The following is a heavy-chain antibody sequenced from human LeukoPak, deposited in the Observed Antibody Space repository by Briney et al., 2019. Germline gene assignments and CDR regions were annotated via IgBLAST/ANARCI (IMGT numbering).Heavy chain of an antibody. CDR1: GGSINSYY. Sequence: PSETLSLTCTVSGGSINSYYWSWIRQPPGKGLEWIGYIYYSGSTNYNPSLKSRVTISRDTSKNQFSLKLRSVTAADTAVYYCTSGGMVSGDYWGHGTLATVSP. D-gene: IGHD2-8*01. J-gene: IGHJ4*01. CDR3: TSGGMVSGDY. V-gene: IGHV4-59*01. CDR2: IYYSGST.